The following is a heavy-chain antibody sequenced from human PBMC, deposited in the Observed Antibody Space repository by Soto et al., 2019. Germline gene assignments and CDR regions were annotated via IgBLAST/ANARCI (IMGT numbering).Heavy chain of an antibody. D-gene: IGHD3-9*01. Sequence: QVQLVESGGGVVQPGRSLRLSCAASGFTFSSYAMHWVRQAPGKGLEWVAVISYDGSNKYYADSVKGRFTISRDNSKNTLYLQMNSLRAEDTAVYYCARAYLRDILTGYSSWGQGTLVTVSS. CDR3: ARAYLRDILTGYSS. V-gene: IGHV3-30-3*01. J-gene: IGHJ5*02. CDR2: ISYDGSNK. CDR1: GFTFSSYA.